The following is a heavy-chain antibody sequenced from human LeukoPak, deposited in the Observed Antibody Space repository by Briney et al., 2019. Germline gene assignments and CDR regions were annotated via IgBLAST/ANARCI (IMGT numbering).Heavy chain of an antibody. V-gene: IGHV3-21*01. CDR1: GFTFSSYS. Sequence: PGGSLRLSCAASGFTFSSYSMNWVRQAPGKGLEWVSSISSSSSYIYYADSVKGRFTISRDNAKNSLYLQMNILRAEDTAVYYCGRDQPTKKWERDYYYYGMDVWGQGTTVTVSS. J-gene: IGHJ6*02. D-gene: IGHD1-26*01. CDR3: GRDQPTKKWERDYYYYGMDV. CDR2: ISSSSSYI.